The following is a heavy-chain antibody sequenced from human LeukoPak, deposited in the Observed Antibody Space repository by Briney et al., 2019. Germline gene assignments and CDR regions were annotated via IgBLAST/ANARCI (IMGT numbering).Heavy chain of an antibody. V-gene: IGHV3-33*01. CDR1: GFTFSSYG. CDR3: AREWGSGWTDDAFDI. CDR2: IWYDGSNK. J-gene: IGHJ3*02. Sequence: GGSLRLSCAASGFTFSSYGMHWVRQAPGKGLEWVAVIWYDGSNKYYADSVKGRFTISRDNSKNTLYLQMNSLRAEDTAVYYCAREWGSGWTDDAFDIWGQGTMVTVSS. D-gene: IGHD6-19*01.